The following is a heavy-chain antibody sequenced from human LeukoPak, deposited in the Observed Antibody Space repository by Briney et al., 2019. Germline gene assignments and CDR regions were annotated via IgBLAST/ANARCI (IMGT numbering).Heavy chain of an antibody. CDR3: AKGYGWEASYYYYYMDV. CDR2: ISSSSSYI. D-gene: IGHD1-26*01. V-gene: IGHV3-21*01. Sequence: KTGGSLRLSCAASGFTFSSCSMNWVRQAPGKGLEWVSSISSSSSYIYYADSVKGRFTISRDNAKNSLYLQMNSLRAEDTAVYYCAKGYGWEASYYYYYMDVWGKGTTVTISS. J-gene: IGHJ6*03. CDR1: GFTFSSCS.